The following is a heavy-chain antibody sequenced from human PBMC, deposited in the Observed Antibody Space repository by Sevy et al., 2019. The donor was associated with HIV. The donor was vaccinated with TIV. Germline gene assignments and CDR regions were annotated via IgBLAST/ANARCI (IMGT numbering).Heavy chain of an antibody. J-gene: IGHJ4*02. D-gene: IGHD3-10*01. CDR2: IIPIFGTA. CDR1: GGTFSSYA. CDR3: ARVDGSGSYDY. Sequence: ASVKVSCKASGGTFSSYAISWVRQAPGQGLEWMGGIIPIFGTANYAQKFQGGVTITADESTSTAYMELSSLRSEDTAVYYCARVDGSGSYDYWGQGTLVTVSS. V-gene: IGHV1-69*13.